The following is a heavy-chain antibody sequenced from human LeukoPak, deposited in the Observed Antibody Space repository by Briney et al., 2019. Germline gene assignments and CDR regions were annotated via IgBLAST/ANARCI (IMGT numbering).Heavy chain of an antibody. V-gene: IGHV5-51*01. J-gene: IGHJ4*02. D-gene: IGHD3-22*01. CDR2: IYPGDSDT. Sequence: GESLKISCKGSGYSFTSYWIGWVRQMPGKGLEWMGIIYPGDSDTRYSPSFQGQVTISADKFISTAYLQWSSLKASDTAMYYCARGGYDSSGYYLDKYYFDYWGQGTLVTVSS. CDR3: ARGGYDSSGYYLDKYYFDY. CDR1: GYSFTSYW.